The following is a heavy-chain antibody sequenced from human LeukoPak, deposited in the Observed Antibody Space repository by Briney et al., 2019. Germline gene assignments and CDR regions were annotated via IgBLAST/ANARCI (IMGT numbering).Heavy chain of an antibody. CDR2: IKQDGSEK. Sequence: GGSLRLSCAASGFTFSSYWMSWVRQAPGKGLEWVANIKQDGSEKYYVDSVKGRFTISRDNAKNSLYLQMNSLRAEDTAVYYCARWGYSGYDSVDYWGQGTLVTVSS. D-gene: IGHD5-12*01. CDR3: ARWGYSGYDSVDY. J-gene: IGHJ4*02. CDR1: GFTFSSYW. V-gene: IGHV3-7*03.